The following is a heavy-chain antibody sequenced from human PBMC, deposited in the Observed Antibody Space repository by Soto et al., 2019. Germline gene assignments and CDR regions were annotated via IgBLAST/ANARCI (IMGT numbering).Heavy chain of an antibody. CDR3: ARCLRIAVAAPGSVWYYGMDV. V-gene: IGHV3-30-3*01. Sequence: PGGSLRLSCAASGFTFSSYAMHWVRQAPGKGLEWVAVISYDGSNKYYADSLKGRFTISRDNSKNTLYLQMNSLRAEDTAVYYCARCLRIAVAAPGSVWYYGMDVWGQGTTVTVSS. CDR1: GFTFSSYA. D-gene: IGHD6-19*01. CDR2: ISYDGSNK. J-gene: IGHJ6*02.